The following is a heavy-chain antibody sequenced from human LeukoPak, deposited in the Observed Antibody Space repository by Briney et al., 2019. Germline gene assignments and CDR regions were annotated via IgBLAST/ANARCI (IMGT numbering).Heavy chain of an antibody. J-gene: IGHJ3*02. CDR3: ARDQPSENYGGNSAFDI. Sequence: ASVKVSCKASGYTFTSYGISWVRQAPGHGLEWMGWISAYNGNTNYAQKLQGRVTMTTDTSTSTAYMELRSLRSDDTAVYYCARDQPSENYGGNSAFDIWGQGTMVTVSS. CDR1: GYTFTSYG. V-gene: IGHV1-18*01. CDR2: ISAYNGNT. D-gene: IGHD4-23*01.